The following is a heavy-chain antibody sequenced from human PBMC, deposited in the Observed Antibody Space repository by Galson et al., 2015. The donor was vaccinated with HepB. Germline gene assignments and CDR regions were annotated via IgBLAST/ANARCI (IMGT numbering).Heavy chain of an antibody. Sequence: SLSLSCAASGVTFTNYGIHWVRQAPGAGLEWVAVIWFDGSKTNYAVSVKGRFIISRDDSKNTVTLQMKSLRAEDTAIYYCARDGGAASGTWYYFNFWGQGTLVSVSS. CDR1: GVTFTNYG. J-gene: IGHJ4*02. V-gene: IGHV3-33*01. D-gene: IGHD6-13*01. CDR3: ARDGGAASGTWYYFNF. CDR2: IWFDGSKT.